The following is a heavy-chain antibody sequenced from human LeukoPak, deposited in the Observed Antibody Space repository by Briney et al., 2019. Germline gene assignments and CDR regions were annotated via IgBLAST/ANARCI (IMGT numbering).Heavy chain of an antibody. CDR1: GYTFTSYG. J-gene: IGHJ3*02. V-gene: IGHV1-18*01. D-gene: IGHD5-18*01. CDR3: AVIRGYSSHDAFDI. CDR2: ISAYNGNT. Sequence: ASVKVSCKASGYTFTSYGISWVRQATGQGLEWMGWISAYNGNTNYAQKLQGRVTMTTDTSTSTAYMELRSLRSDDTAVYYCAVIRGYSSHDAFDIWGQGAMVTVSS.